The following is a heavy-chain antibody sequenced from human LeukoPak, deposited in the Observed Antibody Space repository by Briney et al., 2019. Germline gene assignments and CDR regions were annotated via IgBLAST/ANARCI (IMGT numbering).Heavy chain of an antibody. V-gene: IGHV1-18*01. Sequence: ASVKVSCKTSGYTFTSYGINWVRQAPGQGLEWTGWISTSSGNTKYAQNIQGRVTLTTDTTTRTAYMELRSLRSDDTAVYYCARGTVSGMDYYYMDVWGKGITVTVSS. CDR1: GYTFTSYG. J-gene: IGHJ6*03. CDR3: ARGTVSGMDYYYMDV. CDR2: ISTSSGNT. D-gene: IGHD4-11*01.